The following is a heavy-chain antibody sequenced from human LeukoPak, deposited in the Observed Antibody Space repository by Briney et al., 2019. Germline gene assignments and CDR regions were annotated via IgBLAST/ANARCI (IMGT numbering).Heavy chain of an antibody. CDR1: GGTFSSYA. V-gene: IGHV1-69*05. Sequence: SVKVSCKASGGTFSSYAISWVRQAPGQGLEWIGGIIPIFGTANYAQKFQGRVTITTDESTSTAYMELSSLRSEDTAVYYCASPVRLGYYYYMDVWGKGTTVTVSS. CDR2: IIPIFGTA. J-gene: IGHJ6*03. D-gene: IGHD3-16*01. CDR3: ASPVRLGYYYYMDV.